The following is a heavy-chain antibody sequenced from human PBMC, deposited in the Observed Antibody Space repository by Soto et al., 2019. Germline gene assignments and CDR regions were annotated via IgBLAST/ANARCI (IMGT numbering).Heavy chain of an antibody. CDR1: GGSISSGGYY. CDR3: ARGPSYYDILTGYQNYSYYYYMDV. V-gene: IGHV4-31*03. CDR2: IYYSGST. D-gene: IGHD3-9*01. J-gene: IGHJ6*03. Sequence: QVQLQESGPGLVKPSQTLSLTCTVSGGSISSGGYYWSWIRQHPGKGLEWIGYIYYSGSTYYNPSLKSRVTISVDTSKNQFSLKLSSVTAADTAVYYCARGPSYYDILTGYQNYSYYYYMDVWGKGTTVTVSS.